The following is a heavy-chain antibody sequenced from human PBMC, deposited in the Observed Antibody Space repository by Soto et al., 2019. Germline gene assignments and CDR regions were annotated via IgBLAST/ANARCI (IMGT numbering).Heavy chain of an antibody. D-gene: IGHD3-16*01. CDR1: RFTFSSFT. V-gene: IGHV3-21*01. J-gene: IGHJ6*02. CDR2: ISSDSDDI. Sequence: GGSLRLSCVASRFTFSSFTMNWVRQAPGKGLEWVSSISSDSDDIYDADSVRGRFTISRDNAKNSLYLQMSSLRAEDTAVYYCARLTFGENSYYGMDVWGQGTTVTVSS. CDR3: ARLTFGENSYYGMDV.